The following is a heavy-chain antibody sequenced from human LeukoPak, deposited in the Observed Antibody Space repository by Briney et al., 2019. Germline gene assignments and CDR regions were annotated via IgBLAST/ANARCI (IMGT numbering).Heavy chain of an antibody. CDR3: AREDEQQLVVDY. CDR1: GFTFSRYW. V-gene: IGHV3-7*01. Sequence: PGGSLRLSCAASGFTFSRYWMSWVRQAPGKGLEWVANIKQDGSEKNYVDSVKGRFTISRDNAKNSLYLQMNSLRAEDTAVYYCAREDEQQLVVDYWGQGTLVTVSS. D-gene: IGHD6-13*01. J-gene: IGHJ4*02. CDR2: IKQDGSEK.